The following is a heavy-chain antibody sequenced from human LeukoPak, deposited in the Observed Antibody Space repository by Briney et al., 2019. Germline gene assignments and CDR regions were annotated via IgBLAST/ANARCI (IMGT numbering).Heavy chain of an antibody. D-gene: IGHD4-11*01. CDR3: AKDRDPVSTSYPAY. J-gene: IGHJ4*02. V-gene: IGHV3-30*18. Sequence: QTGGSLRLSCAASGFTFSSYGMHWVRQAPGRGLEWVALISFDGNNRYYADSVKGRFTISRDNSKNTLYLQMSSLKPEDTAVYYCAKDRDPVSTSYPAYWGQGTLVTVSS. CDR1: GFTFSSYG. CDR2: ISFDGNNR.